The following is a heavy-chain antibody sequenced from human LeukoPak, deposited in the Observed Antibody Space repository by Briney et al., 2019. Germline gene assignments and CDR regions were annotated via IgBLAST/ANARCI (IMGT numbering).Heavy chain of an antibody. CDR3: AKGNGPGRFVTTVTFDY. CDR2: IYLRGNT. Sequence: PSGTLSLTCAISGVSISSSNWWTWVRQPPGKGLEWVGEIYLRGNTNYNPSLESRVTISVDESKTQLSLRLESVTAADTAVYYCAKGNGPGRFVTTVTFDYWGQGTLVTVSS. V-gene: IGHV4-4*02. D-gene: IGHD4-17*01. CDR1: GVSISSSNW. J-gene: IGHJ4*02.